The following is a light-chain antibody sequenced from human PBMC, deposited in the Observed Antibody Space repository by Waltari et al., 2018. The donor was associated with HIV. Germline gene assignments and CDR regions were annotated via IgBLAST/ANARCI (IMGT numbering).Light chain of an antibody. J-gene: IGLJ2*01. Sequence: SVLTYPPSVSGDHGPRVTISSSEGGSNIGATYEAQRYQPLPGTAPKLLIYGYSNRPSGVPDRFSCSKSGTSASLAITGLQPEDEGDYYCQSYDSRLSGSVFGGGTKLTVL. CDR2: GYS. V-gene: IGLV1-40*01. CDR3: QSYDSRLSGSV. CDR1: GSNIGATYE.